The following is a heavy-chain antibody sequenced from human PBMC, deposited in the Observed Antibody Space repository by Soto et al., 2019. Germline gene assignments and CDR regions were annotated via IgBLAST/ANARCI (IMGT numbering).Heavy chain of an antibody. CDR1: GFTFSSYA. Sequence: PGGSLRLSCAASGFTFSSYAMSWVRQAPGKGLEWVSAISGSGGSTYYADSVKGRFTISRDNSKNTLYLQMNSLRAEDTAVYYCAKEGTRGVEWLLDRADFDYWGQGTLVTVSS. CDR2: ISGSGGST. V-gene: IGHV3-23*01. J-gene: IGHJ4*02. D-gene: IGHD3-3*01. CDR3: AKEGTRGVEWLLDRADFDY.